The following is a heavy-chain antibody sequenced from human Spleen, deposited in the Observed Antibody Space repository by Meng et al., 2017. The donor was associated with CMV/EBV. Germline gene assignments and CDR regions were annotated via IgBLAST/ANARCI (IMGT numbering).Heavy chain of an antibody. J-gene: IGHJ5*02. CDR1: GFTVSRYW. V-gene: IGHV3-7*01. CDR3: ARGGRGVAAVLSP. CDR2: INQDGSGI. D-gene: IGHD2-2*01. Sequence: GGSLRLSCAGSGFTVSRYWMSWVRQASGKGLEWVANINQDGSGIYHVDSVKGRFSISRDNAKNSLYLQMNSLRVEDTSVYYCARGGRGVAAVLSPWGQGTLVTVSS.